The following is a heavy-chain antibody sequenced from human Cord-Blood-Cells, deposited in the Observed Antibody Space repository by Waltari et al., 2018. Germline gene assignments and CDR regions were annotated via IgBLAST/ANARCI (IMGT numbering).Heavy chain of an antibody. J-gene: IGHJ4*02. V-gene: IGHV4-39*01. D-gene: IGHD6-6*01. CDR1: GGSISRSSSY. CDR2: IYYSGST. CDR3: AITARPNYFDY. Sequence: QLQLQESGPGLVKPSETLSLTCTVPGGSISRSSSYWGWIRQPPGKGLEWIGSIYYSGSTYYNPSLKSRVTISVDTSKNQFSLKLSSVTAADTAVYYCAITARPNYFDYWGQGTLVTVSS.